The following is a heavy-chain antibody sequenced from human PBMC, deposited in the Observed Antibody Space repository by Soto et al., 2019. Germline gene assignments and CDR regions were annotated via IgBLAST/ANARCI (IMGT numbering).Heavy chain of an antibody. CDR2: IYYSGST. J-gene: IGHJ6*03. CDR3: ARHWVGYYYMDV. CDR1: GGSISSYY. Sequence: SETLSLTCTVSGGSISSYYWSWIRQPPGKGLEWIGYIYYSGSTNYNPSLKSRVTISVDTSKNQFSLKLSSVTAADTAVYYCARHWVGYYYMDVWGKGTTVTVSS. D-gene: IGHD1-26*01. V-gene: IGHV4-59*08.